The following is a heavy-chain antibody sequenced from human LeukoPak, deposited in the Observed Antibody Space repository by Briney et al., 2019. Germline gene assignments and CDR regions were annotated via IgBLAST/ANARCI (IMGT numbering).Heavy chain of an antibody. CDR2: ISGSGDST. J-gene: IGHJ4*02. V-gene: IGHV3-23*01. D-gene: IGHD2-21*01. Sequence: PGGSLRLSCAASGFTFSNYAMNWVRQAPGKGLEWVSAISGSGDSTYDADSVRGRFIISRDNSKNTLYLQMNSLRAEDTAVYYCARLPRGGDYFDCWGQGTLVTVSS. CDR1: GFTFSNYA. CDR3: ARLPRGGDYFDC.